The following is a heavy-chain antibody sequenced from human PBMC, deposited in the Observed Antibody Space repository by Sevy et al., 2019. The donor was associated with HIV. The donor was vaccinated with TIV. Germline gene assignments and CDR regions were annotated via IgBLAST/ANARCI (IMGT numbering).Heavy chain of an antibody. CDR1: GGSISSSSYY. V-gene: IGHV4-39*01. CDR3: AIQMRGPYSSSGLDY. D-gene: IGHD6-6*01. CDR2: IYYSGST. Sequence: SETLSLTCTVSGGSISSSSYYWGWIRQPPGKGLEWIGSIYYSGSTYYNPSLKSRVTISVDTSKNQFSLKLSSVTAADTAVYYRAIQMRGPYSSSGLDYWGQGTLVTVSS. J-gene: IGHJ4*02.